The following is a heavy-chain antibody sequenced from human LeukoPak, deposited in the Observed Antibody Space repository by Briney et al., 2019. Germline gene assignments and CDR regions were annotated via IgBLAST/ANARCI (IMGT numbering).Heavy chain of an antibody. CDR3: ARDVPAYYYDSSGYNDAFDI. Sequence: GGSPRLSCAASGFTFSSYGMHWVRQAPGKGLEWVAVIWYDGSNKYYADSVKGRFTISRDNSKNTLYLQMNSLRAEDTAVYYCARDVPAYYYDSSGYNDAFDIWGQGTMVTVSS. V-gene: IGHV3-33*01. CDR2: IWYDGSNK. J-gene: IGHJ3*02. CDR1: GFTFSSYG. D-gene: IGHD3-22*01.